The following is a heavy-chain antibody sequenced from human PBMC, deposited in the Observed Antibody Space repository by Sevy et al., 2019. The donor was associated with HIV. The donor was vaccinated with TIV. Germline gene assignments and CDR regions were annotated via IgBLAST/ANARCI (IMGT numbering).Heavy chain of an antibody. Sequence: GESLKISCKGSGYSFTNYWIGWVRQMPGKGLELMGIIYPGDSDTRYGPSFQGQVTISADKSISTAYLQWRSLRASDTAMYYCARFGGYRLTYYGMDVWGQGTTVTVS. J-gene: IGHJ6*02. CDR3: ARFGGYRLTYYGMDV. CDR2: IYPGDSDT. D-gene: IGHD5-12*01. V-gene: IGHV5-51*01. CDR1: GYSFTNYW.